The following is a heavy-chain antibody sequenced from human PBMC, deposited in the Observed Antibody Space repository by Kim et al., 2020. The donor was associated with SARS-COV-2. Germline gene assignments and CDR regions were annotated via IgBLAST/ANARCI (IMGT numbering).Heavy chain of an antibody. Sequence: SETLSLTCTVSGGSVSSGSYYWSWIRQPPGKGLEWIGYIYYSGSTNYNPSLKSRVTISVDTSKNQFSLKLSSVTAADTAVYYCARVKRRCSSTSCYHYFDSWGQGTLVTVSS. V-gene: IGHV4-61*01. CDR1: GGSVSSGSYY. J-gene: IGHJ4*02. CDR3: ARVKRRCSSTSCYHYFDS. CDR2: IYYSGST. D-gene: IGHD2-2*01.